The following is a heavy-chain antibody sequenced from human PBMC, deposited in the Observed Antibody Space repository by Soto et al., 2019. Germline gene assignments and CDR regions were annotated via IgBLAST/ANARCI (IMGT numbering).Heavy chain of an antibody. D-gene: IGHD3-22*01. CDR3: ARDGRNYYDSSGYYSDAFDI. Sequence: ASVKVSCKASGYTFTSYYMHWVRQAPGQGLEWTGIINPSGGSTSYAQKFQGRVTMTRDTSTSTVYMELSSLRSEVTAVYYCARDGRNYYDSSGYYSDAFDIWGQGTMVTVSS. J-gene: IGHJ3*02. V-gene: IGHV1-46*01. CDR1: GYTFTSYY. CDR2: INPSGGST.